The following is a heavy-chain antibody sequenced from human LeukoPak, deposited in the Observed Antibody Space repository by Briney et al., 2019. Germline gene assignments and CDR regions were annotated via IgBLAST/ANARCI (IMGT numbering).Heavy chain of an antibody. CDR1: GYSFTSYW. Sequence: GESLKISCKGSGYSFTSYWIGWVRQMPGKGLELMGIMYPGDSDTRYSPSFQGHVTISADNSISTAYLQWSSLKASDTAIYYCARHEVTVAGSFDYWGQGTLVTVSS. V-gene: IGHV5-51*01. CDR2: MYPGDSDT. D-gene: IGHD6-13*01. J-gene: IGHJ4*02. CDR3: ARHEVTVAGSFDY.